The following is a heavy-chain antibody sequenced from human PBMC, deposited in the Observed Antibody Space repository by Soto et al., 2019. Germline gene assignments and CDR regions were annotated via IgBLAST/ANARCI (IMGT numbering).Heavy chain of an antibody. CDR2: IYYSGST. Sequence: PSETLSLTCTVSGGPLSSYYWSWIRQPPGKGLEWIGYIYYSGSTNYNPSLKSRVTISVDTSKNQFSLKLSSVTAADTAVYYCARVRGWYGANWFDPWGQGTLVTVSS. V-gene: IGHV4-59*01. CDR1: GGPLSSYY. D-gene: IGHD6-19*01. J-gene: IGHJ5*02. CDR3: ARVRGWYGANWFDP.